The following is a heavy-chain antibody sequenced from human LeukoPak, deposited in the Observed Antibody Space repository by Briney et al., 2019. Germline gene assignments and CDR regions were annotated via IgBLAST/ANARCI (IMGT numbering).Heavy chain of an antibody. CDR2: FYYSGST. J-gene: IGHJ4*02. Sequence: PSETLSLTCTVAGGSISSYYWSWIRQPPGKGLEWIGYFYYSGSTNYNPSLKSRVTISVDTSKNQFSLKLSSVTAADTAVYYCAAVARTLVFDYWGQGTLVTVSS. CDR3: AAVARTLVFDY. CDR1: GGSISSYY. D-gene: IGHD1-14*01. V-gene: IGHV4-59*01.